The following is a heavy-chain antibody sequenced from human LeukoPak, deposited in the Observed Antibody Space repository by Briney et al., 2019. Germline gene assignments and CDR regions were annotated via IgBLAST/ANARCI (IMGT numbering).Heavy chain of an antibody. D-gene: IGHD3-16*01. CDR3: AKADATIGGAFDT. CDR2: ISGTADSK. V-gene: IGHV3-23*01. Sequence: GGSLRLCCAASGFTFSNYAMSWVRQAPGRGLEWLSIISGTADSKYYADSVKGRFTISRDNPRSTLYLEMNILRAEDTAVYYCAKADATIGGAFDTWGQGTMVIVSS. J-gene: IGHJ3*02. CDR1: GFTFSNYA.